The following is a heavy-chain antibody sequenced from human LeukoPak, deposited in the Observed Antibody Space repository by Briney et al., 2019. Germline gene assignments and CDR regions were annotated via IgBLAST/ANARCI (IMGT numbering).Heavy chain of an antibody. CDR2: ISSNGGST. J-gene: IGHJ4*02. CDR3: ARGRDYYDSSGYYDY. V-gene: IGHV3-64*01. Sequence: GGSLRLSCAASGFTFSSYAMHWVRQAPGKGLEYVSAISSNGGSTYYANSVKGRFTISRDNSKNTLYLQMGSLRAEDMAVYCCARGRDYYDSSGYYDYWGQGTLVTVSS. CDR1: GFTFSSYA. D-gene: IGHD3-22*01.